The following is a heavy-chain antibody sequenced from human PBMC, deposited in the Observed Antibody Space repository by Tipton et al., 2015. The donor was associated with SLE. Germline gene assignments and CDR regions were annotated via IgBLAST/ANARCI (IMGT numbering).Heavy chain of an antibody. J-gene: IGHJ4*02. CDR2: IISSNYI. D-gene: IGHD4-11*01. CDR3: ARGTYRGDY. CDR1: GFTFSSYT. Sequence: SLRLSCAASGFTFSSYTMNWVRQAPGKGLEWVSSIISSNYIYYADSVKGRFTISRDNAKNSLYLQMNSLRAEDTAVYYCARGTYRGDYWGQGILVTVSS. V-gene: IGHV3-21*01.